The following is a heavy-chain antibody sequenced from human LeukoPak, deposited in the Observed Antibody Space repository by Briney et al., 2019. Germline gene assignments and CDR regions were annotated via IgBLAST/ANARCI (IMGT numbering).Heavy chain of an antibody. CDR2: ISGSGGST. CDR3: AKVRVAGHDAFDI. V-gene: IGHV3-23*01. Sequence: GGSLRLSCAASGFTFSSYAMSWVRQAPGKGLEWVSAISGSGGSTYYADSVKGRFAISRDNSKNTLYLQMNSLRAEDTAVYYCAKVRVAGHDAFDIWGQGTMVTVSS. D-gene: IGHD6-19*01. J-gene: IGHJ3*02. CDR1: GFTFSSYA.